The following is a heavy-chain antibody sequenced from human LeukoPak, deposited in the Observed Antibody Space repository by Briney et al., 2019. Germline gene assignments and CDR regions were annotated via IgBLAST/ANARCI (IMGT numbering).Heavy chain of an antibody. V-gene: IGHV4-61*01. CDR2: IYYSGST. Sequence: SETLSLTCTVSGYSMSRGYFWGWIRQPPGKGLEWIGYIYYSGSTNYNPSLKSRVTISVDTSKNQFSLKLSSVTAADTAVYYCARVSYDSSGQPDYWGQGTLVTVSS. D-gene: IGHD3-22*01. CDR3: ARVSYDSSGQPDY. J-gene: IGHJ4*02. CDR1: GYSMSRGYF.